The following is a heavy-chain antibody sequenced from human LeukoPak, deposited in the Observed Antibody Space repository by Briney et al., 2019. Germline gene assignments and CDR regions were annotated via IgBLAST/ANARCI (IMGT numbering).Heavy chain of an antibody. V-gene: IGHV4-30-2*01. D-gene: IGHD2-8*01. CDR2: IYHSGST. Sequence: SETLSLTCTVSGGSISSGGYYWSWIRQPPGKGLEWIGYIYHSGSTYYNPSLKSRVTISVDRSNNQFSLKLNSVTAADTAVYYCAGRMGYDAFGIWGQGTMVTVSS. CDR3: AGRMGYDAFGI. CDR1: GGSISSGGYY. J-gene: IGHJ3*02.